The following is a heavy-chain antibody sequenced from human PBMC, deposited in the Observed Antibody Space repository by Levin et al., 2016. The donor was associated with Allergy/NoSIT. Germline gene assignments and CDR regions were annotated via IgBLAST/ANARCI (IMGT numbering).Heavy chain of an antibody. V-gene: IGHV4-59*13. J-gene: IGHJ5*02. CDR3: ARASGWYSDNWFDP. CDR2: IYYSGST. Sequence: PGKGLEWIGYIYYSGSTNYNPSLKSRVTISVDTSKNQFSLKLSSVTAADTAVYYCARASGWYSDNWFDPWGQGTLVTVSS. D-gene: IGHD6-19*01.